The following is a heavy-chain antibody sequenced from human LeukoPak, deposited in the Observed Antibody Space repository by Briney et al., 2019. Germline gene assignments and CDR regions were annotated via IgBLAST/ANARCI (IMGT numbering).Heavy chain of an antibody. CDR3: ARSAFLVTAPGLYYFDY. J-gene: IGHJ4*02. CDR2: IYYSGST. V-gene: IGHV4-59*12. CDR1: GGSISSYY. D-gene: IGHD6-13*01. Sequence: SETLSLTCTVSGGSISSYYWSWVRQPPGKGLEWIGFIYYSGSTNYNPSLKSRVTMSVATSKNQFSLHLSSVTAADTAVYYCARSAFLVTAPGLYYFDYWGQGTLVAVSS.